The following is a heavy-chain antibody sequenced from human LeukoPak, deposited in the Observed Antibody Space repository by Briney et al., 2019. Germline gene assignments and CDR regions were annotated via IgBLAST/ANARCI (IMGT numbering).Heavy chain of an antibody. CDR2: ISSSGSTI. CDR3: AILRGAVTGMDV. CDR1: GFTFSSYE. Sequence: PGGSLRLSCAASGFTFSSYEMNWVRQAPGKGLEWVSYISSSGSTIYYADSVKGRFTISRDNAKNSLYLQMNSLRAEDTAVYYCAILRGAVTGMDVWGKGTTVTVSS. V-gene: IGHV3-48*03. D-gene: IGHD3-16*02. J-gene: IGHJ6*04.